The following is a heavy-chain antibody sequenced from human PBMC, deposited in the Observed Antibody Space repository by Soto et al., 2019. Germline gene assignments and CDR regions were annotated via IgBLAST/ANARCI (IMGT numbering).Heavy chain of an antibody. CDR1: GGTFSSYA. V-gene: IGHV1-69*13. Sequence: SVKVSCKASGGTFSSYAISWVRQAPGQGLEWMGGIIPIFGTANYAQKFQGRVTITADESTSAAYTERSSLRSEDTALYYCARVPYYVESTDYRSKGPLVTLSS. CDR2: IIPIFGTA. J-gene: IGHJ4*02. CDR3: ARVPYYVESTDY. D-gene: IGHD3-3*01.